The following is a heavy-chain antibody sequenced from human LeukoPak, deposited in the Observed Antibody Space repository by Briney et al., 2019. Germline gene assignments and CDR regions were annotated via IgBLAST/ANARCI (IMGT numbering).Heavy chain of an antibody. J-gene: IGHJ4*02. CDR1: GLSVSSNY. Sequence: GGSLRLSCVASGLSVSSNYMSWVRQAPGKGLEWIGRSRNRANSYLTEYAASVKGRFTISRDDSKDSLHLQMNSLKTDDTAVYYCAREFPHSGSGKGLNFDYWGQGTLVTVSS. V-gene: IGHV3-72*01. CDR2: SRNRANSYLT. CDR3: AREFPHSGSGKGLNFDY. D-gene: IGHD1-26*01.